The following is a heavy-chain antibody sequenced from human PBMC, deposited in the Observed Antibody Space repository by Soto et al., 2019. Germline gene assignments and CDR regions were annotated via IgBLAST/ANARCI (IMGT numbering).Heavy chain of an antibody. CDR3: ARGDDILTGYSSYYYYGMDV. J-gene: IGHJ6*02. Sequence: QVQLVQSGAEVKKPGASVKVSCKASGYTFTSYAMHWVRQAPGQRLEWMGWINAGNGNTKYSQKFQGRVTITRDTAXXTXYXXLSSLRSEDTAVYYCARGDDILTGYSSYYYYGMDVWGQGTTVTVSS. V-gene: IGHV1-3*01. D-gene: IGHD3-9*01. CDR2: INAGNGNT. CDR1: GYTFTSYA.